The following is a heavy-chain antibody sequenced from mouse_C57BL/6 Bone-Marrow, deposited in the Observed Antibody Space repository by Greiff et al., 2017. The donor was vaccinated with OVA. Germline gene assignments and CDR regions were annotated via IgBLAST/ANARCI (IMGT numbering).Heavy chain of an antibody. Sequence: VQLQQSGAELVRPGTSVKLSCTASGYAFTNYWIEWVKQRPGQGLEWIGAINPGSGGTNYNEKFKGKSTMTADKSSSTAYMQLSSLTSEDSAVDFCAREGGGDSVFDYWGQGTTLTVSS. CDR2: INPGSGGT. D-gene: IGHD2-13*01. CDR3: AREGGGDSVFDY. J-gene: IGHJ2*01. CDR1: GYAFTNYW. V-gene: IGHV1-54*01.